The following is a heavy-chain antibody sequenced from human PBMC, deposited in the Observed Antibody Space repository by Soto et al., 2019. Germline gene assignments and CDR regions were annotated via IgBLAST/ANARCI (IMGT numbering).Heavy chain of an antibody. V-gene: IGHV3-23*01. Sequence: GGSLRLSCAASGFTFSSYAMSWVRQAPGKGLEWVSAISGSGGSTYYADSVKGRFTISRDNSKNTLYLQMNSLRAEDTAVYYCAKDRKGGIAARPLPGWFDPWGQGTLVTVSS. J-gene: IGHJ5*02. CDR2: ISGSGGST. CDR1: GFTFSSYA. CDR3: AKDRKGGIAARPLPGWFDP. D-gene: IGHD6-6*01.